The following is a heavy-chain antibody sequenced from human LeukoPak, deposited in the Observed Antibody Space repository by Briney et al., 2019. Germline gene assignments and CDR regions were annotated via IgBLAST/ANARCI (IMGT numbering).Heavy chain of an antibody. V-gene: IGHV3-21*06. CDR1: GFSFSSYR. CDR2: VSNSGDYI. Sequence: KPGGSLRLSCAASGFSFSSYRMNWVRQAPGKGLEWVSSVSNSGDYIRYADSVKGRFTISRDNSKNSLYLQMNSLRAEDTAVYYCARALIGYYFDYWGQGTLVTVSS. J-gene: IGHJ4*02. D-gene: IGHD2-8*01. CDR3: ARALIGYYFDY.